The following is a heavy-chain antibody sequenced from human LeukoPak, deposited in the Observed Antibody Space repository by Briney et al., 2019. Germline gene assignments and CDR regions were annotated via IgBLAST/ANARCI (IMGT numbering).Heavy chain of an antibody. CDR2: IRGSGSNT. CDR3: AKGCGDSCYSDFDN. J-gene: IGHJ4*02. D-gene: IGHD2-15*01. V-gene: IGHV3-23*01. Sequence: GGSLRLSCAASGFTFSSSAMSWVRQAPGKGLQWVSTIRGSGSNTYYADSVKGRFTISRDNSKNTLYLRLNSLRAEDTAVYYCAKGCGDSCYSDFDNWGQGALVTVSS. CDR1: GFTFSSSA.